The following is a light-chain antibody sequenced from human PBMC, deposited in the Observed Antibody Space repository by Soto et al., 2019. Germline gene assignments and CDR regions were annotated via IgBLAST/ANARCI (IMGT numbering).Light chain of an antibody. V-gene: IGKV1-39*01. J-gene: IGKJ4*01. CDR3: QQSYSTLRST. CDR1: QSISSY. CDR2: AAS. Sequence: DIPMTQSPSSLSASVGDRVTITCRASQSISSYLNWYQQKPGKAPKLLIYAASSLQSGVPSRFSGSGSGTDFTLTISSLQPEDFATYYCQQSYSTLRSTCGGGTKVEIK.